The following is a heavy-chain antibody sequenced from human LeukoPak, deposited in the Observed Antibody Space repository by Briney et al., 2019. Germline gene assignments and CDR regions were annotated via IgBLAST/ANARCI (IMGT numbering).Heavy chain of an antibody. CDR1: GGSIRSSYYY. Sequence: SETLSLTCTVSGGSIRSSYYYWGWIRQPPGRGLEWIGSIYDSGSTYYNPSLKSRVTISVDTSKNQFSLKLNSVTAADTAVYYCARGLWWSQRGLFDPWGQGTLVTVSS. V-gene: IGHV4-39*01. CDR2: IYDSGST. CDR3: ARGLWWSQRGLFDP. J-gene: IGHJ5*02. D-gene: IGHD2-21*01.